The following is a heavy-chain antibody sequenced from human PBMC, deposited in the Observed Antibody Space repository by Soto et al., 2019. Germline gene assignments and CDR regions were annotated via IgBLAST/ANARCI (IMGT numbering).Heavy chain of an antibody. V-gene: IGHV4-59*01. CDR3: ARSRWLRESKYYFDY. J-gene: IGHJ4*01. CDR2: IYYSGSN. Sequence: PSEALYLTCTVSGGSISSYYWSWIRQPPGKGLEWIGYIYYSGSNNYNPSLKSRVTISVDTSKNQFSLKLSSVTAADTAVYYCARSRWLRESKYYFDYWGQGTLVTVSS. CDR1: GGSISSYY. D-gene: IGHD5-12*01.